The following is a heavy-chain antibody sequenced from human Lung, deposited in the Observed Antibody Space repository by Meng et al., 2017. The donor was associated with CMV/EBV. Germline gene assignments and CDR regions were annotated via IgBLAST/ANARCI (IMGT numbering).Heavy chain of an antibody. J-gene: IGHJ4*02. V-gene: IGHV4-4*02. CDR1: CVSISNNIR. CDR3: ARGKHDAWELLAY. D-gene: IGHD1-26*01. CDR2: IDDSGST. Sequence: QVQLQASGPGLVKPSGPLSLTCGVSCVSISNNIRWTGVRQAPGMGLVWIGAIDDSGSTNYNPSLHSRISISLDKSKNHFSLKVNSVTAAATAVYYCARGKHDAWELLAYWGQGALVTVSS.